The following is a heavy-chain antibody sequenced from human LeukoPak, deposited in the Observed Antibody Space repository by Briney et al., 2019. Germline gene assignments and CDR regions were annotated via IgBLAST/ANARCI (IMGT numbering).Heavy chain of an antibody. CDR1: GFSFSSYA. V-gene: IGHV3-23*01. CDR3: AKWPEGAMDYFDY. Sequence: GGSLRLSCAASGFSFSSYAMTWARQAPVKGLEWVSAISGDGTRTYYADSVKGRFTISRGNSKNTLYLEMSSLRVEDTAIYYCAKWPEGAMDYFDYWGQGTLVTVSS. CDR2: ISGDGTRT. D-gene: IGHD3-16*01. J-gene: IGHJ4*02.